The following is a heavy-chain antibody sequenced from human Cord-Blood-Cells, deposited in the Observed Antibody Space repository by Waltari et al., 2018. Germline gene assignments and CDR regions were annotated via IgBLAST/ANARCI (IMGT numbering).Heavy chain of an antibody. J-gene: IGHJ3*02. CDR1: GFTFSSYA. CDR3: AKGGSYYDSSGYPDAFDI. D-gene: IGHD3-22*01. CDR2: ISGSGGST. Sequence: EVQLLEYGGGLVQPGGSLRLSCAASGFTFSSYAMSWVRQAPGKGLEWVSAISGSGGSTYYADSVKGRFTISRDNSKTTLYLQMNSLSAEDTAVYYCAKGGSYYDSSGYPDAFDIWGQGTMVTVSS. V-gene: IGHV3-23*01.